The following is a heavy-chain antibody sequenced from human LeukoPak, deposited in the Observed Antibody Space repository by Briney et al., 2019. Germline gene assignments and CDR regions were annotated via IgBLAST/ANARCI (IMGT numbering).Heavy chain of an antibody. J-gene: IGHJ5*02. D-gene: IGHD2-2*01. Sequence: SQTLSLTCAISGDSFSSNSAAWSWIRQSPSRGLEWLGRTYYRSKWFSAYAVSVKSRIIINPDTSKNRFSLQLNSVTPEDTAVYYCARGPAVLDPWGQGTLVTVSS. CDR1: GDSFSSNSAA. CDR2: TYYRSKWFS. CDR3: ARGPAVLDP. V-gene: IGHV6-1*01.